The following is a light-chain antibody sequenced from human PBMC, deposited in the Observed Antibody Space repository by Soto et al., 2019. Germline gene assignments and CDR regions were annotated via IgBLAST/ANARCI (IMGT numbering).Light chain of an antibody. J-gene: IGKJ1*01. CDR1: QNVSRR. Sequence: DIQMTQSPATLSASVGDRLTITCRASQNVSRRLAWYQQKPGKAPKLLIYDASTLENGVPSRFSGSGSGTEFTLTISGLQPDDFATYYCQQYNGYSEAFGQGTKVDIK. V-gene: IGKV1-5*01. CDR3: QQYNGYSEA. CDR2: DAS.